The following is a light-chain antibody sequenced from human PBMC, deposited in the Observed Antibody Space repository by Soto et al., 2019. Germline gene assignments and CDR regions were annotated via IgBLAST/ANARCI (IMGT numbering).Light chain of an antibody. V-gene: IGKV3-15*01. CDR3: QQYHNWPPWT. J-gene: IGKJ1*01. Sequence: EIVLTQSPGTLSLSPGERATLSCRASQSVSSSYLAWYQQKPGQAPRLLMSGASTRATGVPDRFSGSGSGTEFTLTISSLQAEDFAVYYCQQYHNWPPWTFGQGTKVDIK. CDR2: GAS. CDR1: QSVSSSY.